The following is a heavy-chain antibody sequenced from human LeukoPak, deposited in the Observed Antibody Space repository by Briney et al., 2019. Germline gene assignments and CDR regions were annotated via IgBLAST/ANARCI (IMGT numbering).Heavy chain of an antibody. V-gene: IGHV1-18*01. CDR1: GYSFTDYD. J-gene: IGHJ3*02. CDR3: ARVWDGYYYDSSGYYDDAFDI. D-gene: IGHD3-22*01. CDR2: VSIYNGNT. Sequence: ASVKVSCKASGYSFTDYDFSWVRQAPGQGLEWLGWVSIYNGNTNYAREFQDRITMTTDTSTSTAYMELRSLRSDDTAVYYCARVWDGYYYDSSGYYDDAFDIWGQGTMVTVSS.